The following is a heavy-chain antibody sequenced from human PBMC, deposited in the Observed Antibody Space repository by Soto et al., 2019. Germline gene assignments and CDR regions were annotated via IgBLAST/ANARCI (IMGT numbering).Heavy chain of an antibody. Sequence: SETLSLTCAVYGGSFSGYYWSWIRQPPGKGLEWIGEINHSGSTSYNPSLKSRVTISVDTSKNQFSLKLSSVTAADTAVYYCARFVQWELLRRKNYYGMDVWGQGTTVTVSS. D-gene: IGHD1-26*01. V-gene: IGHV4-34*01. CDR3: ARFVQWELLRRKNYYGMDV. CDR1: GGSFSGYY. CDR2: INHSGST. J-gene: IGHJ6*02.